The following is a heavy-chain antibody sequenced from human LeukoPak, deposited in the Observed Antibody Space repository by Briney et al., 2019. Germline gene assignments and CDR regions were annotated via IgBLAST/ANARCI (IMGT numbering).Heavy chain of an antibody. J-gene: IGHJ4*02. Sequence: ASVKVSCKASGYTFTSYGISWVRQAPGQGLEWMGWISAYNGNTNYAQSLQGRVTMTTDTSTSTAYMELRSLRSDDTAVYYCARGEGGPGIAAAGTLDYWGQGTLVTVSS. CDR2: ISAYNGNT. V-gene: IGHV1-18*01. CDR1: GYTFTSYG. CDR3: ARGEGGPGIAAAGTLDY. D-gene: IGHD6-13*01.